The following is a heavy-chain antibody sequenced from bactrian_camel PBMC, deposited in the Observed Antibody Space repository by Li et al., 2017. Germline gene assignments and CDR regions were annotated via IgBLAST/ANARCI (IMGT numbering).Heavy chain of an antibody. CDR3: ATPRYGMGLELAY. J-gene: IGHJ4*01. CDR2: INSVGTTT. V-gene: IGHV3S40*01. D-gene: IGHD3*01. Sequence: VQLVESGGVLVQPGGSLKLSCAASGFTFGAYAMSWVRQAPGKGLEWVGTINSVGTTTWYADFVKGRFTMSRDNAKNTVYLQMGSLKSEDTALYYCATPRYGMGLELAYWGQGTQVTVS. CDR1: GFTFGAYA.